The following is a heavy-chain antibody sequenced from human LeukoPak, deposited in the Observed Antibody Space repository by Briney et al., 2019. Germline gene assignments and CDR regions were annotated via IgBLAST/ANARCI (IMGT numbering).Heavy chain of an antibody. D-gene: IGHD2-2*01. CDR1: GYTFSTYD. CDR2: MNPNSANT. CDR3: ARANRYQLLSDY. V-gene: IGHV1-8*03. J-gene: IGHJ4*02. Sequence: ASVKVSCKTSGYTFSTYDINWLRQAAGQGLEWMGWMNPNSANTGFAQKFQGRAAITRDTSTATAYLYLRGLTSEDTAVYYCARANRYQLLSDYWGQGTLVTVSS.